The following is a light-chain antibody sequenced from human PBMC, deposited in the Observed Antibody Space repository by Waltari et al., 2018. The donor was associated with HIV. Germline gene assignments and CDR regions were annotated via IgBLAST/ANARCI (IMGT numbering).Light chain of an antibody. CDR2: EVT. CDR1: SSDVGSYIR. J-gene: IGLJ3*02. V-gene: IGLV2-18*02. Sequence: QSALTQPPSVSGSPGQSVTISCTGTSSDVGSYIRVSWYQQPPGTAPKRMIYEVTNRPSGVPDRFSGSNSGNTASLTISGLQAEDEAHYYCSSYSSSSTWVFGGGTKLTVL. CDR3: SSYSSSSTWV.